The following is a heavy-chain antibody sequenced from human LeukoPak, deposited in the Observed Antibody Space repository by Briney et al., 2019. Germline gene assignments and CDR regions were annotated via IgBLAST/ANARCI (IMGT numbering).Heavy chain of an antibody. V-gene: IGHV3-74*01. CDR1: GFTFSTYW. D-gene: IGHD1-26*01. J-gene: IGHJ5*02. CDR2: INSDGTHT. Sequence: PGGSLRLSCAASGFTFSTYWMHWVRQAPGKGLVWVSRINSDGTHTTYADSVKGRFTISRDNAKNTVYLQMNSLTAEDTAVYYCATVATGSWGWIDPWGQGTLVTVSS. CDR3: ATVATGSWGWIDP.